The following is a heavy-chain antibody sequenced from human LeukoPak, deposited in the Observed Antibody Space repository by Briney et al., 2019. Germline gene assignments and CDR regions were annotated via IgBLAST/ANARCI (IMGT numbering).Heavy chain of an antibody. CDR3: AKGAAMGDYYFDY. D-gene: IGHD5-18*01. CDR1: GFTFSSYT. Sequence: PGGSLRLSCAASGFTFSSYTMKWVRQAPGKGLEWVSSISSSSSYIYYADSVKGRFTISRDNSKNTLYLQMNSLRAEDTAVYYCAKGAAMGDYYFDYWGQGTLVTVSS. J-gene: IGHJ4*02. V-gene: IGHV3-21*04. CDR2: ISSSSSYI.